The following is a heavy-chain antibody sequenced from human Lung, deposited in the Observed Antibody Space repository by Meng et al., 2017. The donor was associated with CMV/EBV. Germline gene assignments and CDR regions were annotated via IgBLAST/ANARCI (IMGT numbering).Heavy chain of an antibody. V-gene: IGHV2-70D*14. CDR2: IDWDDDK. Sequence: SGPTLVKPTQTLTLTCTFSGFSLYTSGMRVNWIRQPPGKALVWLARIDWDDDKFYNASLKTRLTISKDTSKNQVVLTMTKMDPVDTATYYCARMYPGVGDYRSSWQEVFDYWXQGXPVXVSS. J-gene: IGHJ4*02. CDR1: GFSLYTSGMR. D-gene: IGHD6-6*01. CDR3: ARMYPGVGDYRSSWQEVFDY.